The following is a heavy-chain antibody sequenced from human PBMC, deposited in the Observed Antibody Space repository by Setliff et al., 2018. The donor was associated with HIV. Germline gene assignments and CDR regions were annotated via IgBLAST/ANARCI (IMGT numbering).Heavy chain of an antibody. V-gene: IGHV4-31*03. J-gene: IGHJ4*02. CDR2: IYYSGST. CDR3: ARSPAAEGY. D-gene: IGHD6-13*01. CDR1: GDSISSGGYY. Sequence: SETLSLTCTVSGDSISSGGYYWSWIRQFPGKGLEWIGYIYYSGSTYYNPSLQSRLTMSVDTSKNQFSLRLRSVTAADTAVYYCARSPAAEGYWGRGTLVTVSS.